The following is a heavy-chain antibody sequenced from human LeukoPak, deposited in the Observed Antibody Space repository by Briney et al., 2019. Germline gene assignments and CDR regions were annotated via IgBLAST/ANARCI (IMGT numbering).Heavy chain of an antibody. J-gene: IGHJ5*02. Sequence: GGSLRLSCAASGLPFSASAMTWVRQAPGKGLEWLSHILSTGTTYYPDSVRGRFTISRDNSKNTLYLLMTSLRADDTAVYYCATVKYDYGDPVGWFDPWGQGTLVTVSS. V-gene: IGHV3-23*01. CDR3: ATVKYDYGDPVGWFDP. CDR2: ILSTGTT. D-gene: IGHD4-17*01. CDR1: GLPFSASA.